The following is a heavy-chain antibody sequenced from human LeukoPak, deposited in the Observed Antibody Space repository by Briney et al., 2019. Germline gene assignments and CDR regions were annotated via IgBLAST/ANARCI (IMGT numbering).Heavy chain of an antibody. CDR1: GFTFSDYD. V-gene: IGHV3-23*01. D-gene: IGHD3-10*01. Sequence: GGSLRLSCAASGFTFSDYDMNWVRQAPGKGLEWVSSINGNGGSTYYAESVKGRFTISRDNSKNTLCLQMNSLRAEDTAVYYCAKGTMARGFDYWGQGTLVTVSS. J-gene: IGHJ4*02. CDR3: AKGTMARGFDY. CDR2: INGNGGST.